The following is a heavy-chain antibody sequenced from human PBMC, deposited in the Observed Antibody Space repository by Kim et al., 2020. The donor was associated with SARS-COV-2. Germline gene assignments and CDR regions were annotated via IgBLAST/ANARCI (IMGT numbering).Heavy chain of an antibody. D-gene: IGHD3-16*02. J-gene: IGHJ4*02. CDR3: ARDRNGNGWGSYHL. Sequence: DSVKCIVTITRDNSKNTVYLQMNSMRAEDRAMYYCARDRNGNGWGSYHLWGQGTLVTVSS. V-gene: IGHV3-53*01.